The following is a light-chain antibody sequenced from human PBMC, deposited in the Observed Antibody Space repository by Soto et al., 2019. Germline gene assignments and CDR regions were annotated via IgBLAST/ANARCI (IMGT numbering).Light chain of an antibody. V-gene: IGKV1D-12*01. CDR3: QQTDDLPLT. Sequence: QITQTPSSVSASVGDTVTSRCVASQGIYSRLAWYQQKPGKAPELLIYATSTLQNGVPSRFSGSGFGTDFTLSISSLQPEDSASYFCQQTDDLPLTFGGGTNV. CDR2: ATS. J-gene: IGKJ4*01. CDR1: QGIYSR.